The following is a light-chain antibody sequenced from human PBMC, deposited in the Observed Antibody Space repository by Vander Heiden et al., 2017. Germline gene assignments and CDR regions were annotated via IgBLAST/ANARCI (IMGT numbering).Light chain of an antibody. CDR3: QSTDSRGAYRV. CDR1: ALADQY. J-gene: IGLJ2*01. Sequence: SHELTQPPSVSVSPGQTARLTCSGDALADQYGYWYQQKPGQAPVVVIHKDSERPSGIPERFSGSSSGTTVTLTISGAQAEDEADYYCQSTDSRGAYRVFGGGTKLTVL. CDR2: KDS. V-gene: IGLV3-25*03.